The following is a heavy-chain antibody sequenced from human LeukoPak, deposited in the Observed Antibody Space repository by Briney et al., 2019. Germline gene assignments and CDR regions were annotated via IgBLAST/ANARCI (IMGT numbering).Heavy chain of an antibody. CDR3: ARDCCSSGSHDL. CDR2: ISPDGGRT. D-gene: IGHD3-10*01. V-gene: IGHV3-7*01. CDR1: GFTFSGYW. J-gene: IGHJ5*02. Sequence: GGSLRLSCEASGFTFSGYWMSWVRQVTGKGLEWVANISPDGGRTHYVDSVKGRFTISRDNAKNSVYLQMNSLRDEDTAVYYCARDCCSSGSHDLWGQGTLVTVSS.